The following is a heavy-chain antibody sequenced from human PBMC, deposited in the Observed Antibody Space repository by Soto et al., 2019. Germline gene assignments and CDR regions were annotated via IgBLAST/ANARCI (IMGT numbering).Heavy chain of an antibody. V-gene: IGHV3-48*03. Sequence: GGSLRLSCAASGFTFSSYEMNWVRQAPGKGLEWVSYISSSGSTIYYADSVKGRFTISRDNAKNSLYLQMNSLRAEDTAVYYCARPPEYNWNYFDYWGQGTLVTVSS. J-gene: IGHJ4*02. CDR1: GFTFSSYE. CDR2: ISSSGSTI. CDR3: ARPPEYNWNYFDY. D-gene: IGHD1-20*01.